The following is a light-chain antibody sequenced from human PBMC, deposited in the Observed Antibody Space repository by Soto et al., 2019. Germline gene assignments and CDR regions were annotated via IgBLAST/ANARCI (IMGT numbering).Light chain of an antibody. Sequence: NFMLTQPHSVSESPGKTVTISCTRSSGSIASKYVQWYQQRPGSSPTIVIYEDNQRPSGVPDRFSGSIDSSSNSASLTISGLKTEDEADYYCQSHDSTHVVFGGGTKLTVL. CDR3: QSHDSTHVV. CDR2: EDN. CDR1: SGSIASKY. V-gene: IGLV6-57*01. J-gene: IGLJ2*01.